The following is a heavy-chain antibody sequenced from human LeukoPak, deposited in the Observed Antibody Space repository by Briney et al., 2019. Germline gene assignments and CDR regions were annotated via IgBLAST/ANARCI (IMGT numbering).Heavy chain of an antibody. Sequence: GGSLRLSCAASGFIFSSYEMNWVRQAPGKGLEWVSYISSSGSTIYYADSVKGRFTISRDNDKNSLYLQMNSLRAEDTAVYYCARDSYYYDSSGYYYYMDVWGKGTTVTISS. J-gene: IGHJ6*03. CDR2: ISSSGSTI. D-gene: IGHD3-22*01. V-gene: IGHV3-48*03. CDR1: GFIFSSYE. CDR3: ARDSYYYDSSGYYYYMDV.